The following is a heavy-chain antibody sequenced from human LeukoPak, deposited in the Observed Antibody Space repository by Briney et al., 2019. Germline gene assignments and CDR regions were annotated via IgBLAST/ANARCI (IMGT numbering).Heavy chain of an antibody. CDR1: GFTFSSYG. CDR3: SKDPASSSYGDFDY. D-gene: IGHD3-22*01. Sequence: GGSLRLSCAASGFTFSSYGMSWVRQAPGKGLEWVSAISGSGGSTYYADSVKGRFTISRDNSKNTLYLQMNSVRAEDTDVYFCSKDPASSSYGDFDYWGPGTLVTVSS. V-gene: IGHV3-23*01. J-gene: IGHJ4*02. CDR2: ISGSGGST.